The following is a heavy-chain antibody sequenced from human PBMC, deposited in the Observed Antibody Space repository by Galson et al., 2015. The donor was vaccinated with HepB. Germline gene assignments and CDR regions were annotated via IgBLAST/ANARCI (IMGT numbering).Heavy chain of an antibody. V-gene: IGHV1-69*04. CDR2: IMPSFDIV. J-gene: IGHJ4*02. Sequence: SVKVSCKASGYSFSSYAIAWVRQAPGQGLQWLGTIMPSFDIVHYGENLQGRFTITADKSTRTAYMEVISLKSDDTAVYYCARGGVVAAPLDFWGQGSLVTVSP. D-gene: IGHD2-15*01. CDR1: GYSFSSYA. CDR3: ARGGVVAAPLDF.